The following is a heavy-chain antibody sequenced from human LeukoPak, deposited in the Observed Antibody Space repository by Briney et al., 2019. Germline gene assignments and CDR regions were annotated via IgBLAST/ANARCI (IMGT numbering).Heavy chain of an antibody. D-gene: IGHD6-13*01. Sequence: GGSLRLSCAASGFTFSSYGMHWVRQAPGKGLEWVAVVWYDGSNKYYADSVKGRFTISRDNSKNTLYLQMNSLRAEDTAVYYCARGYSSSRYDYWGQGTLVTVSS. CDR1: GFTFSSYG. CDR3: ARGYSSSRYDY. CDR2: VWYDGSNK. V-gene: IGHV3-33*01. J-gene: IGHJ4*02.